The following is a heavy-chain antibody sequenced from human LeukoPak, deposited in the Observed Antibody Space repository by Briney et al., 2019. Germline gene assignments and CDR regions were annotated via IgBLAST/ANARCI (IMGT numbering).Heavy chain of an antibody. CDR3: ARVRVYSSGWYGVSWFDP. V-gene: IGHV1-69*02. D-gene: IGHD6-19*01. CDR2: IIPILGIA. Sequence: SVKVSCKASGGTFSSYTISWVRQAPGQGLEWMGRIIPILGIANYAQKFQGRVTITADKSTSTAYMELSSLRSEDTAVYYRARVRVYSSGWYGVSWFDPWGQGTLVTVSS. J-gene: IGHJ5*02. CDR1: GGTFSSYT.